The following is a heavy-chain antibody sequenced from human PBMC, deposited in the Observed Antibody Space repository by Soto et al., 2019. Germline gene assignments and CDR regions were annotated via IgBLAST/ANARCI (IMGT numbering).Heavy chain of an antibody. V-gene: IGHV1-3*04. CDR2: INTATGYT. CDR3: ARESGSGPYHKAFDI. J-gene: IGHJ3*02. D-gene: IGHD3-10*01. Sequence: QVQLVQSGAEVKKPGASVEVSCKASGYIFTADVIFWMRQAPGQGLEWMGWINTATGYTVYAQNLQGRLTITRDTSAETAFMELSGLRFEDTAVYFCARESGSGPYHKAFDIWVQGTMVTVSS. CDR1: GYIFTADV.